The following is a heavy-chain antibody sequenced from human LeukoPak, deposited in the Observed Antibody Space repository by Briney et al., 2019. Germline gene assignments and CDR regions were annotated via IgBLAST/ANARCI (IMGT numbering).Heavy chain of an antibody. Sequence: AGGSLRLSCAASGFRFSDYSMNWVRQAPGKGLEWISYIGIDSGNTHYADSVKGRFTISGDKAKDSLYLQMHSLRVEDTAVYYCARDYKYAFDNWGQGTLVTVSS. D-gene: IGHD5-24*01. CDR2: IGIDSGNT. J-gene: IGHJ4*02. CDR1: GFRFSDYS. CDR3: ARDYKYAFDN. V-gene: IGHV3-48*01.